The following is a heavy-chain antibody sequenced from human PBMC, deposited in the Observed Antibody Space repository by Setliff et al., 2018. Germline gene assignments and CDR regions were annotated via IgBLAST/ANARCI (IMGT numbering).Heavy chain of an antibody. CDR3: ATEGHSSGWYSSTFDI. CDR1: GYTFTDYY. CDR2: VDPEDGET. D-gene: IGHD6-19*01. Sequence: GASVKVSCKVSGYTFTDYYMHWVQQAPGKGLEWMGLVDPEDGETIYAEKFQSRVTITADTSTDTAYMELSSLRSEDTAVYYCATEGHSSGWYSSTFDIWGQGTMVTVSS. V-gene: IGHV1-69-2*01. J-gene: IGHJ3*02.